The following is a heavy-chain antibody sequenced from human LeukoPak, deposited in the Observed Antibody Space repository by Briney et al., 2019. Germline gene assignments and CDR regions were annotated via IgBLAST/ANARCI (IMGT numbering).Heavy chain of an antibody. CDR3: ARDVVTMVRGVIYSYYGMDV. J-gene: IGHJ6*02. CDR2: TYYKSKWYH. CDR1: GDSVSSNSGT. Sequence: SQTLSLTCAIAGDSVSSNSGTWNWIRQSPSRGLEWLGRTYYKSKWYHDYAVSVKSRITINPDTSQNQFSLQLKSVNPEDTAVYYCARDVVTMVRGVIYSYYGMDVWGQGTTVTVSS. D-gene: IGHD3-10*01. V-gene: IGHV6-1*01.